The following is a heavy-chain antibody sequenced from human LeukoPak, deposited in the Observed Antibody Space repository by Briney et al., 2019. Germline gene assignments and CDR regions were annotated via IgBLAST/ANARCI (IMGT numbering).Heavy chain of an antibody. D-gene: IGHD1-14*01. V-gene: IGHV3-23*01. CDR1: GFTFSSYA. Sequence: GGSLRLSCAASGFTFSSYAMSWVRQAPGKGLEWVSAISGSGGSTYYADSVKGRFTISRDNSKNTLYLQMNSLRAEDTAVYYCARAPENYYYYYMDVWGKGTTVTVSS. CDR3: ARAPENYYYYYMDV. J-gene: IGHJ6*03. CDR2: ISGSGGST.